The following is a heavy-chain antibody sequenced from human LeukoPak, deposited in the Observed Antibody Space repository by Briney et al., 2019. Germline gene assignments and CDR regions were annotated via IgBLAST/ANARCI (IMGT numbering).Heavy chain of an antibody. J-gene: IGHJ4*02. CDR1: GFTFDDYA. CDR2: ISYNSDTI. V-gene: IGHV3-9*01. Sequence: PGGSLRLSCAASGFTFDDYAMHWVRQAPGKGLEWVSGISYNSDTIAYADSVKGRFTISRDNSKNTLYLQMNSLRAEDTAVYYCARDHFGGDSGYDYTFDYWGQGTLVTVSS. CDR3: ARDHFGGDSGYDYTFDY. D-gene: IGHD5-12*01.